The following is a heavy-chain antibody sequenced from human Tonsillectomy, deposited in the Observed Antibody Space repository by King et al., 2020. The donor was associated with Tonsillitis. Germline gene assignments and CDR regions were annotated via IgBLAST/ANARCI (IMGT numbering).Heavy chain of an antibody. CDR2: IYFTGSS. V-gene: IGHV4-39*01. J-gene: IGHJ4*02. CDR3: ARHLSCSVGTCAFDS. Sequence: QLQESGPGLVKPSETLSLTCTVSGGSISSSDYFWDWIRQPPGKGLEWIGYIYFTGSSFSNPSLKSRVTMSVDTSTNQFSLKLSSVTAADTAVYYCARHLSCSVGTCAFDSWGQGTLVTVSS. D-gene: IGHD2-15*01. CDR1: GGSISSSDYF.